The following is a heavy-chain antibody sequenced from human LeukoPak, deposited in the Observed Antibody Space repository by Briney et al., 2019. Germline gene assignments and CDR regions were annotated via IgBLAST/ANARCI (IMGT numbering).Heavy chain of an antibody. J-gene: IGHJ6*02. CDR1: GGSFSDYY. CDR3: ASRMYYYYGMDV. CDR2: IDHREST. Sequence: SETLSLTCAVYGGSFSDYYWSWIRQPPGKGLEWIGEIDHRESTTYNPTLKSRVTISVDTSKNQFSLKLNSVTAADTAVYYCASRMYYYYGMDVWGQGTTVIVSS. V-gene: IGHV4-34*01.